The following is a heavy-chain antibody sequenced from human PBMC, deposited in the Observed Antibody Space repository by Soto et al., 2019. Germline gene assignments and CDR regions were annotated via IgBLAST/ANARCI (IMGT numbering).Heavy chain of an antibody. D-gene: IGHD3-16*02. CDR2: IFYSGTT. J-gene: IGHJ6*02. CDR1: GGPFSSSGYY. CDR3: ARHLYDSYCYPSPYYHGMDG. V-gene: IGHV4-39*01. Sequence: PDTLSLTCTVSGGPFSSSGYYWGWLRQPPGKGLEWIGTIFYSGTTYYTPSLESRLTISIDASNNQFSLKLSSVTAADTAVYFCARHLYDSYCYPSPYYHGMDGCGQGNTVIVS.